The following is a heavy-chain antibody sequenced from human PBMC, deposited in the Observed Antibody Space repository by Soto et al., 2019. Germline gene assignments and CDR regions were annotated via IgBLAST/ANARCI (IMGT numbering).Heavy chain of an antibody. CDR2: ISGSGGST. D-gene: IGHD1-1*01. CDR3: AQDLLNGVPEVDWFDP. V-gene: IGHV3-23*01. CDR1: GFTFSSYA. Sequence: GGSLRLSCAASGFTFSSYAMSWVRQAPGKGLEWVSAISGSGGSTYYADSVKGRFTISRDNSKNTLYLQMNSLRAEDTAVYYCAQDLLNGVPEVDWFDPWGQGTLVTVSS. J-gene: IGHJ5*02.